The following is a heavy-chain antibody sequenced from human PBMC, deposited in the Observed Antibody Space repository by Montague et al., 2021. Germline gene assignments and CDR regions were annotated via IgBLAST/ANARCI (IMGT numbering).Heavy chain of an antibody. Sequence: DSVKGRLTISRDNSKNTLFLQMNSLRAEDTAVYYCTRSITVVRGLLFDPWGQGTLVTVSS. CDR3: TRSITVVRGLLFDP. V-gene: IGHV3-30*01. D-gene: IGHD3-10*01. J-gene: IGHJ5*02.